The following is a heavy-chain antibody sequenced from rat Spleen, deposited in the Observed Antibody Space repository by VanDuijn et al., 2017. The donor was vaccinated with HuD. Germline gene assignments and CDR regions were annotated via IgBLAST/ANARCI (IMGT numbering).Heavy chain of an antibody. J-gene: IGHJ3*01. Sequence: EVELVESGGGLVQPGRSLKLSCVASGFTFSNCGMHWIRQAPTKGLEWVAAISPSGGSTYYRDSVKGRFTISRDNAKSSLYLQMDSLRSEDTATYYCARRPAYYGYNSPFDYWGQGTLVTVSS. CDR1: GFTFSNCG. CDR2: ISPSGGST. CDR3: ARRPAYYGYNSPFDY. V-gene: IGHV5-19*01. D-gene: IGHD1-9*01.